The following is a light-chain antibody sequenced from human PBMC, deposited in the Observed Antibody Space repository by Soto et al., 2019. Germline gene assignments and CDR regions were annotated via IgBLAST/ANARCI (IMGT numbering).Light chain of an antibody. J-gene: IGKJ1*01. CDR2: GAS. Sequence: EVVLTQSPGTVSLSPGERATLSCRTSRTISSSYLACYQQKPGQSPRLLIYGASSRANGIPDRFSGSGSGTDFTITISRLEHDDVEVYYCQLYATSPRTFGQGTKVEVK. CDR3: QLYATSPRT. V-gene: IGKV3-20*01. CDR1: RTISSSY.